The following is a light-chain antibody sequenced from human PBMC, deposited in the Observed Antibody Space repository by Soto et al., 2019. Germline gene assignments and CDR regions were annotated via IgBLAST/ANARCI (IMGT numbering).Light chain of an antibody. V-gene: IGLV1-40*01. J-gene: IGLJ2*01. CDR1: SSNIGAGYN. CDR3: QSYDSSLSGSVV. Sequence: SVLTQPPSVSGAPGQRVTISCTGSSSNIGAGYNVHWCQQLPGTAPKLLIYGNSNRPSGVPDRFSGSKSGTSASLAITGLQAEDEADYYCQSYDSSLSGSVVFGGGTKVTVL. CDR2: GNS.